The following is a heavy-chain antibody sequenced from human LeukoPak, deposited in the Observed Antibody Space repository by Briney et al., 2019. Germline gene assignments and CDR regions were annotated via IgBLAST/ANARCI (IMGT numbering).Heavy chain of an antibody. V-gene: IGHV3-30*02. CDR3: APLPADYYYYGMDV. Sequence: GGSLRLSCAASGFTFSSYGMHWVRQAPGKGLEWVAFIRYDGSNKYHADSVKGRFTISRDNSKNTLYLQMNSLRAEDTAVYYCAPLPADYYYYGMDVWGQGTTVTVSS. CDR2: IRYDGSNK. J-gene: IGHJ6*02. CDR1: GFTFSSYG.